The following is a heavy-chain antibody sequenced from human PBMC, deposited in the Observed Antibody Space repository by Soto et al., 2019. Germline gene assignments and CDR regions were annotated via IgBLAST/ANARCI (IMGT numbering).Heavy chain of an antibody. Sequence: QVQLQESGPGLVNPSQTLSLSFTVSGGSLSSGGYYLSWIRQHPGKGLEWIGFIYYSGSTYYNPSLKSRVTISVDTSQNQFSLKLSSVTAADTAVYYCARDTQRGYSGYFDSWGQGTLVTVSS. CDR1: GGSLSSGGYY. D-gene: IGHD5-12*01. J-gene: IGHJ4*02. CDR3: ARDTQRGYSGYFDS. V-gene: IGHV4-31*03. CDR2: IYYSGST.